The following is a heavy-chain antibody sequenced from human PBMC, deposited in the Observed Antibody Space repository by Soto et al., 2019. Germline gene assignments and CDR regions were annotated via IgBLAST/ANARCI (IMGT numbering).Heavy chain of an antibody. V-gene: IGHV4-39*01. J-gene: IGHJ3*02. D-gene: IGHD3-16*01. CDR2: IYYSGST. CDR3: ASPTLGAFDI. Sequence: QLQLQESGPGLLKPSETLSLTCTVSGGSISSSNYYWGWIRQPPGKGLEWIGSIYYSGSTSHNSSLKSRVTISVDTSKNQFSLRLSSVTAADTAVYYCASPTLGAFDIWGQGTMVTVSS. CDR1: GGSISSSNYY.